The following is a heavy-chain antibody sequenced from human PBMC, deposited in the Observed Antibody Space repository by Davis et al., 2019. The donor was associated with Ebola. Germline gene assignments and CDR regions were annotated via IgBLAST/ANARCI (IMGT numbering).Heavy chain of an antibody. D-gene: IGHD3-22*01. CDR3: ARSEDYYDSSGYYQYNWFDP. J-gene: IGHJ5*02. CDR2: ISAYNGNT. Sequence: AASVKVSCKASGYTFTNYNMHWVRQAPGQGLEWMGWISAYNGNTNYAQKLQGRVTMTTDTSTSTAYMELRSLRSDDTAVYYCARSEDYYDSSGYYQYNWFDPWGQGTLVTVSS. CDR1: GYTFTNYN. V-gene: IGHV1-18*04.